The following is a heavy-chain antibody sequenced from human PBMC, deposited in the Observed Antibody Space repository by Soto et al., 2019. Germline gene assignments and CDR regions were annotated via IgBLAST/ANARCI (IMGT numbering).Heavy chain of an antibody. CDR2: IYSTGST. V-gene: IGHV4-39*02. D-gene: IGHD3-10*01. CDR1: GGSISSSSYY. J-gene: IGHJ4*02. Sequence: SETLSLTCTVSGGSISSSSYYWGWIRQPPGKGMEWIGSIYSTGSTYYSPSLKSRVTISADTSKNHFSLRLSSVTAADTAVYYCARGVWSYYGCDDWRQRTLVTVAS. CDR3: ARGVWSYYGCDD.